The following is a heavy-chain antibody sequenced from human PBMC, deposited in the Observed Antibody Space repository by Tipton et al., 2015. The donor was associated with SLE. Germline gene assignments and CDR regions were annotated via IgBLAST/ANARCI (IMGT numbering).Heavy chain of an antibody. D-gene: IGHD3-3*01. CDR3: ARDDFWSGYYNRGDY. J-gene: IGHJ4*02. CDR1: GGSFSGYS. V-gene: IGHV4-34*01. CDR2: IYHSGST. Sequence: TLSLTCAVYGGSFSGYSWSWIRQPPGKGLEWIGHIYHSGSTYYNPSLKSRVTISVDTSKNQFSLKLSSVTAADTAVYYCARDDFWSGYYNRGDYWGQGTLVTVSS.